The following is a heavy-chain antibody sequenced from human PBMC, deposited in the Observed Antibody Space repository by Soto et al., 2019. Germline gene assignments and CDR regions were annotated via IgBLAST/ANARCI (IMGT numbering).Heavy chain of an antibody. CDR3: ARDQVRWLGKGYNDNYGMYV. Sequence: GGSLRLSCAASGFTVSSNYMSWVRQAPGKGLEWVSVIYSGGSTYYADSVKGRFTISRDNSKNTLYLQMNSLRAEDTAVYYCARDQVRWLGKGYNDNYGMYVCGQGTTVTVSS. D-gene: IGHD6-19*01. V-gene: IGHV3-66*01. J-gene: IGHJ6*02. CDR1: GFTVSSNY. CDR2: IYSGGST.